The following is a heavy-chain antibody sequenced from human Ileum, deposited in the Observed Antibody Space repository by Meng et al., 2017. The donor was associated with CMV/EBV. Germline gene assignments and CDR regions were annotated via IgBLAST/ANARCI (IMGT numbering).Heavy chain of an antibody. D-gene: IGHD2-2*01. CDR1: GGSISSSNW. Sequence: GSLRLSCAVSGGSISSSNWWSWVRQPPGKGLEWIGEIYHSGSTNYNPSLKSRVTISVDTSKNQFSLKLTSVTAADTAVYYCARDHCTSTSCYLGGTNWFDPWGQGTLVTVSS. CDR3: ARDHCTSTSCYLGGTNWFDP. V-gene: IGHV4-4*02. CDR2: IYHSGST. J-gene: IGHJ5*02.